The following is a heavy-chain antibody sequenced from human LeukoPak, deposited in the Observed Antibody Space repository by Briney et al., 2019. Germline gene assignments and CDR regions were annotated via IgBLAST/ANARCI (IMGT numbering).Heavy chain of an antibody. CDR3: TRADVLRSTEY. Sequence: ASVKVSGKASGYTFTSYYMHWVRQAPGQGLEWMGWVIPNSGGTNYAQKFQGRVTMTRDTSISTAYMELNRLTSDDTAVYYCTRADVLRSTEYWGQGTLVTVSS. D-gene: IGHD6-6*01. V-gene: IGHV1-2*02. CDR1: GYTFTSYY. CDR2: VIPNSGGT. J-gene: IGHJ4*02.